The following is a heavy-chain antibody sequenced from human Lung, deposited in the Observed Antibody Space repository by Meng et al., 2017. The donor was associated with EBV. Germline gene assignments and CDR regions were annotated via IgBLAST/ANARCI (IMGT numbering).Heavy chain of an antibody. CDR1: GGSISSGGYY. J-gene: IGHJ4*02. CDR2: IYYSGST. Sequence: QAQLQESGSGLLKPSQTLSLTCAVSGGSISSGGYYWSWIRQPPGKGLEWIGYIYYSGSTYYNPSLKSRVTISVDTSKNQFSLKLSSVTAADTAVYYCARSNYYDSSGLDYWGQGTLVTVSS. V-gene: IGHV4-30-4*01. D-gene: IGHD3-22*01. CDR3: ARSNYYDSSGLDY.